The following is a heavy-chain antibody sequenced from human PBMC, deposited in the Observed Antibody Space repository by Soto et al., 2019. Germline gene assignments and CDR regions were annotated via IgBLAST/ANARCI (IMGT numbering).Heavy chain of an antibody. D-gene: IGHD6-13*01. CDR2: IVVGSGNT. CDR3: AAPGIAASFYYYYGMDV. J-gene: IGHJ6*02. V-gene: IGHV1-58*01. CDR1: GFTFTSSA. Sequence: SVKVSCKASGFTFTSSAVQWVRQARGQRLEWIGWIVVGSGNTNYAQKFQERVTITRDMSTSTAYMELSSLRSEDTAVYYCAAPGIAASFYYYYGMDVWGQGTTVTVSS.